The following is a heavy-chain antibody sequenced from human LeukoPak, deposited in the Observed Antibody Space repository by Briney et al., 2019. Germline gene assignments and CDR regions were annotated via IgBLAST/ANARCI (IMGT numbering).Heavy chain of an antibody. CDR2: IYDIETT. CDR3: ARRWLTNYYYYGMDV. Sequence: SSETLSLTCTVSGVSIGSCYWTWIRQPPGKALEWIGHIYDIETTNYNPSLKGRVTISIDTSKNQFSLKLSSVTAADTAVYYCARRWLTNYYYYGMDVWGQGTTVTVSS. V-gene: IGHV4-59*12. J-gene: IGHJ6*02. CDR1: GVSIGSCY. D-gene: IGHD6-19*01.